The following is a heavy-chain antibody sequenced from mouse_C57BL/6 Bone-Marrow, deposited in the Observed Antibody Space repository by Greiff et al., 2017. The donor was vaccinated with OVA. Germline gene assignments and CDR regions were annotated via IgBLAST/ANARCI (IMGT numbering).Heavy chain of an antibody. J-gene: IGHJ4*01. V-gene: IGHV2-6*01. Sequence: VKLVESGPGLVAPSQSLSITCTVSGFSLTSYGVDWVRQFPGKGLAWLGVIWGVGSTNYNSALKSRLSISKDNSKSQVFLKMNSLQTDDTAMYYCARNYGSSYDAMDFWGQGTSVTVSS. CDR3: ARNYGSSYDAMDF. CDR1: GFSLTSYG. D-gene: IGHD1-1*01. CDR2: IWGVGST.